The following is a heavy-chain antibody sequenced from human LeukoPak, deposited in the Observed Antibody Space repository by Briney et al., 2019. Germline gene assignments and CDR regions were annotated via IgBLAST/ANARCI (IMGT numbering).Heavy chain of an antibody. CDR2: INHSGST. J-gene: IGHJ6*02. CDR3: ARHQDYGDYGINSYYYYGMDV. CDR1: GGSFSGYY. D-gene: IGHD4-17*01. Sequence: SETLSLTCAVYGGSFSGYYWSWIRQPPGKGLEWIGEINHSGSTNYNPSLKSRVTISVDTSKNQFSLKLGSVTAADTAVYYCARHQDYGDYGINSYYYYGMDVWGQGTTVTVSS. V-gene: IGHV4-34*01.